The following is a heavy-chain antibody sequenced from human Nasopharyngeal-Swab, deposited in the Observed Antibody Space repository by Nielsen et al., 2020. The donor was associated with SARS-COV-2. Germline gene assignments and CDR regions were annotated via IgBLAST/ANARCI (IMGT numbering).Heavy chain of an antibody. D-gene: IGHD3-9*01. V-gene: IGHV1-69*06. CDR2: ISPTFGTA. J-gene: IGHJ6*03. Sequence: SVKVSCKASGGTFSSYAISWVRQAPGQGLEWMGGISPTFGTANYAQKFQGRATITADKSTSTAYMELSSLRSEDTAVYYCARALWVGYDILTGYYGGAYYYYYMDVWGKGTTVTVSS. CDR1: GGTFSSYA. CDR3: ARALWVGYDILTGYYGGAYYYYYMDV.